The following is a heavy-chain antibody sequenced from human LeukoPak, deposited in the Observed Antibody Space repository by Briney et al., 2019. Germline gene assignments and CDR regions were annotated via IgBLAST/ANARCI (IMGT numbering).Heavy chain of an antibody. Sequence: ASVKVSCKASGYTFTGYFIHWVRQAPGQGLERMGWINPNSGGTNYAQKFQGRVTMTRDTSISTAYMELSRLRSDDTAVYYCARDQGEGESIAVAGLTFDYWGQGTLVTVSS. CDR2: INPNSGGT. CDR3: ARDQGEGESIAVAGLTFDY. D-gene: IGHD6-19*01. J-gene: IGHJ4*02. V-gene: IGHV1-2*02. CDR1: GYTFTGYF.